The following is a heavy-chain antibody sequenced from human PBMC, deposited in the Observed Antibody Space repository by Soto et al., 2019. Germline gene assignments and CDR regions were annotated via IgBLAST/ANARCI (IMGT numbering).Heavy chain of an antibody. Sequence: GGSLRLSCAASGFSYSSYAMSWVRQAPGKGLEWVSAISGSGGSTYYADSVKGRFTISRDNSKNTLYLQMNSLRAEDTAVYYCAKDVSGWPNLCDYMGQGTRVAVSS. CDR1: GFSYSSYA. J-gene: IGHJ4*02. CDR2: ISGSGGST. V-gene: IGHV3-23*01. CDR3: AKDVSGWPNLCDY. D-gene: IGHD6-19*01.